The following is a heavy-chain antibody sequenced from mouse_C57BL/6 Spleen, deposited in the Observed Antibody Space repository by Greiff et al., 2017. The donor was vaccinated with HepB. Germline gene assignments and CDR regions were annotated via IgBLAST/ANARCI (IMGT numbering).Heavy chain of an antibody. J-gene: IGHJ2*01. D-gene: IGHD1-1*01. CDR2: IDPETGGT. Sequence: VQLQQSGAELVRPGASVTLSCKASGYTFTDYEMHWVKQTPVHGLEWIGAIDPETGGTAYNQKFKGKAILTADKSSSTAYMELRSLTSEDSAVYYCTKLLRSLFDYWGQSTTLTVSS. CDR3: TKLLRSLFDY. CDR1: GYTFTDYE. V-gene: IGHV1-15*01.